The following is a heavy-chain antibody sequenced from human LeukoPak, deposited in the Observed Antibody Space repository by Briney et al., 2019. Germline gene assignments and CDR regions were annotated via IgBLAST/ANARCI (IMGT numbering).Heavy chain of an antibody. Sequence: ASVKVSCKASGYTFAGYYMHWVRQAPGQGLEWLGRINPNSGGTSYAQKFQGRVTMTRYTSISTAYMELSRLRSDDTAVYYCARDRSGWYFPLDYWGQGTLVTVSS. CDR3: ARDRSGWYFPLDY. D-gene: IGHD6-19*01. CDR2: INPNSGGT. CDR1: GYTFAGYY. V-gene: IGHV1-2*06. J-gene: IGHJ4*02.